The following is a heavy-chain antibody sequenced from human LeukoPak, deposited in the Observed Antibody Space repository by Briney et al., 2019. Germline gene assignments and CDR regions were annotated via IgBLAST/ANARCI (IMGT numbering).Heavy chain of an antibody. CDR2: LIPIFGTA. V-gene: IGHV1-69*05. CDR3: ASPSVAAPSYYYYYMDV. Sequence: GASVKVSCKASGGTFSSYAISWVRQAPGQGLEWMGGLIPIFGTANYAQKFQGRVTITTDESTSTAYMELSSLRSEDTAVYYCASPSVAAPSYYYYYMDVWGKGTTVTVSS. D-gene: IGHD6-6*01. CDR1: GGTFSSYA. J-gene: IGHJ6*03.